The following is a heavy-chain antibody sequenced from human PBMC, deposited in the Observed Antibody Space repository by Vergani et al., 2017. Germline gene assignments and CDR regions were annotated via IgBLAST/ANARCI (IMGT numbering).Heavy chain of an antibody. CDR3: AKDRYYDILTVYYH. V-gene: IGHV3-30*02. J-gene: IGHJ5*02. CDR1: GFTFSSYG. Sequence: QVQLVESGGGVVQPGGSLRLSCAASGFTFSSYGMHWVRQAPGKGLEWVAFILDDGSNKYDADYVKGRFTISRHNSKTTLYLQMNSLRAEDTAVYYCAKDRYYDILTVYYHWGQRTLVTVSS. CDR2: ILDDGSNK. D-gene: IGHD3-9*01.